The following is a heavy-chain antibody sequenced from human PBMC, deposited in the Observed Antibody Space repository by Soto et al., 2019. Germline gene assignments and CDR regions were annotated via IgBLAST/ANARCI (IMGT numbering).Heavy chain of an antibody. CDR2: ISWNSGSI. V-gene: IGHV3-9*01. CDR3: AKGFYYDSSTSGYFQH. Sequence: EVQLVESGGGLVXXXXSLRLSCAASGFTFDDYAMHWVRQAPGKGLEWVSGISWNSGSIGYADSVKGRFTISRDNAKNSLYLQMNSLRAEDTALYYCAKGFYYDSSTSGYFQHWGQGTLVTVSS. D-gene: IGHD3-22*01. CDR1: GFTFDDYA. J-gene: IGHJ1*01.